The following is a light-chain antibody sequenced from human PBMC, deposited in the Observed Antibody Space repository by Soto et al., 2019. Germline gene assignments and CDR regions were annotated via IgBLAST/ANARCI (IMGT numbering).Light chain of an antibody. CDR1: QTFSSSY. Sequence: EIVLTQSPGTLSLSPGERATLSCRASQTFSSSYLAWYQQKPGQAPRLLVYGASSRPTGIPDRFSGSESGKDFTLTISGVEPEDCAVYYCQQYAVSPWTFGQGTKVEIK. CDR3: QQYAVSPWT. J-gene: IGKJ1*01. V-gene: IGKV3-20*01. CDR2: GAS.